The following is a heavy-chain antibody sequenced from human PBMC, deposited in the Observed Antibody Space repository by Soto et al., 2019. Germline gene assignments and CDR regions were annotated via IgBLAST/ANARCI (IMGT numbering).Heavy chain of an antibody. CDR2: ISAYNDNT. V-gene: IGHV1-18*01. CDR3: ARADSVTTITFDY. Sequence: GASVKVSCKASGYTFTSYGISWVRQAPGQGLEWMGWISAYNDNTNYAQKVQGRVTMTADASTSTAYMELRSLRSDDTAMYYCARADSVTTITFDYWGQGTLVTVSS. CDR1: GYTFTSYG. D-gene: IGHD4-17*01. J-gene: IGHJ4*02.